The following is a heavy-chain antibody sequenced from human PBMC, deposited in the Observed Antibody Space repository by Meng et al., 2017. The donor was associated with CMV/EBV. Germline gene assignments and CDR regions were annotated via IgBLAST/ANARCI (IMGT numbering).Heavy chain of an antibody. J-gene: IGHJ5*02. D-gene: IGHD4-23*01. CDR2: INWNGGST. CDR1: GFTFDAYG. Sequence: GGSLRPSCAASGFTFDAYGMSWVRQAPGKGLEWVAGINWNGGSTGYADSVKGRFTISRDNAKNSLDLQMNSLRAEDTDLYYCARVRGGNSGWFDPWGQGTLVTVSS. CDR3: ARVRGGNSGWFDP. V-gene: IGHV3-20*04.